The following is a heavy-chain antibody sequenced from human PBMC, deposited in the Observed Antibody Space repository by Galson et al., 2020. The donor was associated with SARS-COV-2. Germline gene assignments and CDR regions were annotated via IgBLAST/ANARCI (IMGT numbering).Heavy chain of an antibody. D-gene: IGHD2-2*01. Sequence: GGSLRLSCAASGFTFSSYSMNWVRQAPGKGLEWVSSISSSSSYIYYADSVKGRFTISRDNAKNSLYLQMNSLRAEDTAVYYCARGPVVPVYYFDYWGQGTLVTVSS. CDR3: ARGPVVPVYYFDY. CDR1: GFTFSSYS. CDR2: ISSSSSYI. V-gene: IGHV3-21*01. J-gene: IGHJ4*02.